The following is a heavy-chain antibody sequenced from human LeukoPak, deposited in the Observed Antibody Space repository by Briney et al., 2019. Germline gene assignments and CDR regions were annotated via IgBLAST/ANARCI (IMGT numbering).Heavy chain of an antibody. CDR2: ISGSGGST. Sequence: GGSLRLSCAASGFTFNYYAMSWVRQAPGKGLEWVSAISGSGGSTYYADSVKGRFTISRDNSKNTLYLQMNSLRAEDTAVYYCARDGRTAMVFFFMDVWGKGTTVTVSS. J-gene: IGHJ6*03. CDR3: ARDGRTAMVFFFMDV. CDR1: GFTFNYYA. V-gene: IGHV3-23*01. D-gene: IGHD5-18*01.